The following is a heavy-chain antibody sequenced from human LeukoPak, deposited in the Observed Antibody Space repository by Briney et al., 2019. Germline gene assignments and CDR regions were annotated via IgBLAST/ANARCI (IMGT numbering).Heavy chain of an antibody. Sequence: GGSLRLSCAASGFTFSSYSMNWVRQAPGKGLEWVSGISWNSGSIGYADSVKGRFTISRDNAKNSLYLQMNSLRAEDTALYYCAKDIRRIAAAGNYYYYYGMDVWGQGTTVTVSS. CDR2: ISWNSGSI. V-gene: IGHV3-9*01. J-gene: IGHJ6*02. CDR3: AKDIRRIAAAGNYYYYYGMDV. CDR1: GFTFSSYS. D-gene: IGHD6-13*01.